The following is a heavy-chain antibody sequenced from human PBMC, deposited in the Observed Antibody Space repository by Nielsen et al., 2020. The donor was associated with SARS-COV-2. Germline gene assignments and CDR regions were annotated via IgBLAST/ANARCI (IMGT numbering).Heavy chain of an antibody. V-gene: IGHV3-23*01. Sequence: GGSLRLSCAGSGFTSTTFAMNWARQAPGKGLEWVSGIRGTDNDTYYADSVKGRFTITRDNSKNTLYLQMNSLRAEDTAVYYCAKGNNIYNFPNIYFDYWGQGALVTVSS. CDR1: GFTSTTFA. D-gene: IGHD5-24*01. CDR2: IRGTDNDT. J-gene: IGHJ4*02. CDR3: AKGNNIYNFPNIYFDY.